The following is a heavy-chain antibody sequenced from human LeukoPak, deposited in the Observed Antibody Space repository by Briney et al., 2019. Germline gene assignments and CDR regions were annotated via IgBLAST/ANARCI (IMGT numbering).Heavy chain of an antibody. CDR3: ARVEYGDYPGDY. CDR1: GFTFSSYS. J-gene: IGHJ4*02. Sequence: AGGSLRLSCAASGFTFSSYSMNWVRQAPGKGLEWISYITSSSSPIYYADSVKGRFTISRDNAKNSLYLQINSLRAEDTAVYYCARVEYGDYPGDYWGQGTLVTVSS. CDR2: ITSSSSPI. D-gene: IGHD4-17*01. V-gene: IGHV3-48*01.